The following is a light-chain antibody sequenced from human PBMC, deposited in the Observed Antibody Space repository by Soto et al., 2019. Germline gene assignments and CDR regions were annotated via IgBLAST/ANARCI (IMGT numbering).Light chain of an antibody. J-gene: IGKJ5*01. Sequence: EIVLTQSPATLSLSPGERATLSCRASQSIRSYLAWYQQKPCQAPRLLIYDASNRATGIPARFSGSGSGTDFTLTISSLEPEDFAVYYCQQRYNWPTITVGQGTRLEIK. CDR1: QSIRSY. CDR2: DAS. V-gene: IGKV3-11*01. CDR3: QQRYNWPTIT.